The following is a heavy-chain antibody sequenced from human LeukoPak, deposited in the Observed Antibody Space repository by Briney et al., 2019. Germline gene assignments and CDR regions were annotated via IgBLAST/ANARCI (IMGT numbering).Heavy chain of an antibody. CDR3: ARDPYSSSPRSCYYYYMDV. CDR2: IYTSGST. V-gene: IGHV4-4*07. J-gene: IGHJ6*03. D-gene: IGHD6-13*01. CDR1: GGSISSYY. Sequence: SETLSLTCTVSGGSISSYYWSWIRQPAGKGLEWIGRIYTSGSTNYNPSLKSRVTMSVDTSKNQFSLKLSSVTAADTAVYYSARDPYSSSPRSCYYYYMDVWGKGTTVTVSS.